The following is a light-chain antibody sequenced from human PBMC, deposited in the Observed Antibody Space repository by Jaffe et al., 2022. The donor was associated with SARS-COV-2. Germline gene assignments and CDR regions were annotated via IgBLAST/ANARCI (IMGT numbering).Light chain of an antibody. CDR3: QQYITASRT. J-gene: IGKJ1*01. V-gene: IGKV1-5*03. Sequence: DIQMTQSPSTLSASVGDRVIITCRASQSISSWLAWYQQKPGKTPKLLIYKASSLESGVPSRFSGSGSGTEFTLTISSLQPNDFATYYCQQYITASRTFGQGTKVEIK. CDR1: QSISSW. CDR2: KAS.